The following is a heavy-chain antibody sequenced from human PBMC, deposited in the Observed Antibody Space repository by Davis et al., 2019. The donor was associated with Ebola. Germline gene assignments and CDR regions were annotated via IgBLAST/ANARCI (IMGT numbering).Heavy chain of an antibody. CDR2: IDHSGST. D-gene: IGHD3-10*01. CDR3: ARGRGYYYGSGSYRYNWFDP. J-gene: IGHJ5*02. V-gene: IGHV4-34*01. Sequence: SETLSLTCAVYGGSFSAYYWTWIRQPPGKGLEWIGEIDHSGSTNYNPSLKSRVTISVDTSKNQFSLKLSSVTAADTAVYYCARGRGYYYGSGSYRYNWFDPWGQGTLVTVSS. CDR1: GGSFSAYY.